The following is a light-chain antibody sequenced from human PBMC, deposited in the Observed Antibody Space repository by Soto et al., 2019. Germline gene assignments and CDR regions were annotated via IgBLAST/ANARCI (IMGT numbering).Light chain of an antibody. CDR2: SNY. J-gene: IGLJ1*01. CDR3: QSYDNSLSGLFV. Sequence: QSVLTQPPSVSGAPGQRVTISCTGSSSNIGAGYDVHWYQQLPGTAPKLLIYSNYKRPSGVPDRFSGSKSGTSASLAITGLQAEDEADYYCQSYDNSLSGLFVFGTGTKLTVL. V-gene: IGLV1-40*01. CDR1: SSNIGAGYD.